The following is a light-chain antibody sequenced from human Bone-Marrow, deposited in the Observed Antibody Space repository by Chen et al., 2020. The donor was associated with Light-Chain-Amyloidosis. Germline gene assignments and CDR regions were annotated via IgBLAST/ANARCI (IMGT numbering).Light chain of an antibody. CDR1: NIGSTS. CDR3: QVWDRSSDRPV. Sequence: SYVLTQPSSVSVAPGQTATTPCWGNNIGSTSVHWSQQTPGQAPLLVVYDDSDRPSGIPERLSGSNSGNAATLTISRVEAGDEADYYCQVWDRSSDRPVFGGGTKLTVL. J-gene: IGLJ3*02. V-gene: IGLV3-21*02. CDR2: DDS.